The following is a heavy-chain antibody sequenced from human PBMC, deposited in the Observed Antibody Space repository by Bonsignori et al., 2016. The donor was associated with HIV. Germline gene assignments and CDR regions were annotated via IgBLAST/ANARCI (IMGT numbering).Heavy chain of an antibody. Sequence: WIRQPPGKGLEWVGRIKSKADGGTTDYTAPVKGRFTISRDDSKNTLYPQMNSLKTEDTAVYYCLSRVSDGYWGQGTLVTVSS. V-gene: IGHV3-15*05. CDR3: LSRVSDGY. CDR2: IKSKADGGTT. J-gene: IGHJ4*02. D-gene: IGHD5/OR15-5a*01.